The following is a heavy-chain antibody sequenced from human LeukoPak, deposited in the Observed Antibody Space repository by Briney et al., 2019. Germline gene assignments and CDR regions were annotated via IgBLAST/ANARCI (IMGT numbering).Heavy chain of an antibody. CDR2: ITGSGVDT. CDR1: GFTFSSHA. J-gene: IGHJ4*02. CDR3: AKGPRGSSNYLFDY. Sequence: EAGGSLRLSCAASGFTFSSHAMSWVRQAPGKGLEWVSVITGSGVDTYYAGSVKGRFTISRDNSKNTLYVQMNSLGAEDTAIYYCAKGPRGSSNYLFDYWGQGTLVTVSS. D-gene: IGHD4-11*01. V-gene: IGHV3-23*01.